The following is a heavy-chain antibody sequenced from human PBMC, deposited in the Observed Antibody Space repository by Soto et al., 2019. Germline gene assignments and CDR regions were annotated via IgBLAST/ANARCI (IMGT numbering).Heavy chain of an antibody. CDR2: ITGSGGST. D-gene: IGHD2-2*01. CDR3: AKVTAGYHDAFDF. Sequence: LGESLKISCAASGFTFTTTAMCWVRQAPGKGPEWVSLITGSGGSTYYADFVQGRFIISRDNSKNTVSLQMNSLRDEDTALYYCAKVTAGYHDAFDFWGQGTMVTVSS. CDR1: GFTFTTTA. J-gene: IGHJ3*01. V-gene: IGHV3-23*01.